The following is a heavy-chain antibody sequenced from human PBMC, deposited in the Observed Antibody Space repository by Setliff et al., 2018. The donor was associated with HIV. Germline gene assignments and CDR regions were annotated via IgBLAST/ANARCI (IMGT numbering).Heavy chain of an antibody. CDR2: INRSGST. V-gene: IGHV4-34*01. Sequence: PSETLSLTCAVYGGSFSSYSWTWIRQPPGKGLEWIGEINRSGSTNYNPSLKSRLTIIVDTSKNQFSLRLTSLTAADTAIYYCARSTVGAGASFPWGRGILVTVSS. CDR3: ARSTVGAGASFP. D-gene: IGHD1-26*01. CDR1: GGSFSSYS. J-gene: IGHJ5*02.